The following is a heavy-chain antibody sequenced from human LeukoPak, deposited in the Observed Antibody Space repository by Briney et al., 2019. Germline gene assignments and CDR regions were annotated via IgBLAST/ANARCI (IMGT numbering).Heavy chain of an antibody. CDR2: IYYTGTT. D-gene: IGHD3-22*01. CDR3: ARDRGSSGYTIDY. CDR1: AGSISSYY. J-gene: IGHJ4*02. V-gene: IGHV4-59*12. Sequence: SETLSLTCTVSAGSISSYYWNWLRQSPGKGLEWIGYIYYTGTTKYNPSLTSRVTISIDTSKNQFSLKLSSVTAADTAVYYCARDRGSSGYTIDYWGQGTLVTVSS.